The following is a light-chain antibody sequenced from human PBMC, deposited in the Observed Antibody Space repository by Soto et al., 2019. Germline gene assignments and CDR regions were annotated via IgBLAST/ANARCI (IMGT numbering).Light chain of an antibody. J-gene: IGLJ2*01. CDR2: EVS. CDR1: SSDVGGCNY. Sequence: QSVLTQPPSASGSPGQSVTISCTGTSSDVGGCNYVSWYQQHPGKAPKLMIYEVSKRPSGVPDRFSGSKSGNTASLTVSGLQAEDEADYYCSSYAGSNNLFGGGTKLTVL. V-gene: IGLV2-8*01. CDR3: SSYAGSNNL.